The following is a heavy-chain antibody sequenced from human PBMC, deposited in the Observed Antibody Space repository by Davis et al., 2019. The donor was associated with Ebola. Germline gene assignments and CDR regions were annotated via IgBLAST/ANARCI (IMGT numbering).Heavy chain of an antibody. V-gene: IGHV3-7*01. J-gene: IGHJ4*02. D-gene: IGHD5-24*01. CDR1: GFTFSSYW. Sequence: GESLKISCAASGFTFSSYWMSWVRQAPGKGLEWVANIKQDGSEKHYVDPVKGRFTISRDNAKNSLYLQMNSLRAEDTAVYYCARGRDGFTYDHWGQGTLVTVSS. CDR3: ARGRDGFTYDH. CDR2: IKQDGSEK.